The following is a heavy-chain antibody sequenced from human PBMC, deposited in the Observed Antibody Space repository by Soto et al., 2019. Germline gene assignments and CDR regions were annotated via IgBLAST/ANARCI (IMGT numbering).Heavy chain of an antibody. CDR2: ISGSGGST. D-gene: IGHD3-10*02. CDR3: AKRIDDMFFYFDY. CDR1: GFTFSSYA. V-gene: IGHV3-23*01. J-gene: IGHJ4*02. Sequence: GGSLRLSCAASGFTFSSYAMSWVRQAPGKGLEWVSAISGSGGSTYYADSVKGRFTISRDNSKNTLYLQMNSLRAEDTAVYYRAKRIDDMFFYFDYWGQGTLVTVSS.